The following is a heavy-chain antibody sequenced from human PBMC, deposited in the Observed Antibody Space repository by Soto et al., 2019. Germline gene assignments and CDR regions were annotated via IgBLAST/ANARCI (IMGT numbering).Heavy chain of an antibody. CDR2: ISYDGSNK. Sequence: XGSLRLSCAAAGVTFSSYAMHWVRQAPGKGLEWVAVISYDGSNKYYADSVKGRFTISRDNSKNTLYLQMNSLRAEDTAVYYCAKSGIQLWLSDYWGQGNLVTVSS. V-gene: IGHV3-30-3*01. CDR1: GVTFSSYA. D-gene: IGHD5-18*01. CDR3: AKSGIQLWLSDY. J-gene: IGHJ4*02.